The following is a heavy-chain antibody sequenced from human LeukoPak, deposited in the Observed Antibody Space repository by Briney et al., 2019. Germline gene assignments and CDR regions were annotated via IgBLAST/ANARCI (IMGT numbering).Heavy chain of an antibody. J-gene: IGHJ5*02. V-gene: IGHV4-4*02. CDR1: GDSISSNSW. CDR3: ARNVSATETTGP. Sequence: SGTLSLTCVVSGDSISSNSWWGWVRQPPGEGLEWIGEIHHTGTTNYNPSLKSRVTISADEFNNQFSLKLNSLTAADTAVYYCARNVSATETTGPWGQGTLVTVSS. CDR2: IHHTGTT. D-gene: IGHD4-17*01.